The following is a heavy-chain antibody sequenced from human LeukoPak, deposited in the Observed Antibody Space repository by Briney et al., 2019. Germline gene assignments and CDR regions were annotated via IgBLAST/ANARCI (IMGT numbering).Heavy chain of an antibody. CDR2: ISGSGGST. V-gene: IGHV3-23*01. CDR1: GFSFSDYE. Sequence: GGSLRLSCAASGFSFSDYEMNWVRQAPGKGLEWVSAISGSGGSTYYADSVKGRFTISRDNSKNTLYLQMNSLRAEDTAVYYCAKTGDYYDSSGYVGAFDIWGQGTMVTVSS. CDR3: AKTGDYYDSSGYVGAFDI. J-gene: IGHJ3*02. D-gene: IGHD3-22*01.